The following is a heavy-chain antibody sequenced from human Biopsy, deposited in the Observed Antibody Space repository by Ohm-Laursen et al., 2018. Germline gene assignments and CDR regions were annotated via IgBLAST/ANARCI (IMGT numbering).Heavy chain of an antibody. V-gene: IGHV4-59*08. J-gene: IGHJ4*02. CDR1: GGSITADF. CDR3: VRLNRRGNIIFFDY. CDR2: RFHSGSP. Sequence: TLSLTCPVSGGSITADFWTWIRQTPGERLEWIGYRFHSGSPMHNPSLKSRVTISVDTSKSQFSLTLTSVTAADTAVYYCVRLNRRGNIIFFDYWGRGTLVTVSS. D-gene: IGHD3/OR15-3a*01.